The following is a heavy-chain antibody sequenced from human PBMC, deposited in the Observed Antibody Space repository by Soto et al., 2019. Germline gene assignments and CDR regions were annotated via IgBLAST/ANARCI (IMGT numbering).Heavy chain of an antibody. V-gene: IGHV1-2*04. CDR2: INLNSGGT. CDR1: GYTFTDYY. J-gene: IGHJ2*01. D-gene: IGHD3-3*01. CDR3: AREIRSGYYKYWYFDL. Sequence: QVQLVQSGAEVKKPGASVKVSCKASGYTFTDYYMHWVRQAPGQGLEWMGWINLNSGGTKYAQKFQAWVTMTADTSISTAYLELSRLRSDHTAVYYCAREIRSGYYKYWYFDLWGRGTLVTVSS.